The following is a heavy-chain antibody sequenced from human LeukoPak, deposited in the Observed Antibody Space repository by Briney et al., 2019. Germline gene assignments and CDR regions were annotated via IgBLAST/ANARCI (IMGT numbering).Heavy chain of an antibody. Sequence: ASVKVSCKASGYTFTGYYMHWVRQAPGQGLEWMGWIDPNSGGTNYAQRFQGRVTMTRDTSISTAYMELSRLRSDDTAVYYCARRGLRLTGFDYWGQGTLVTVSS. D-gene: IGHD2-21*02. CDR2: IDPNSGGT. V-gene: IGHV1-2*02. CDR1: GYTFTGYY. CDR3: ARRGLRLTGFDY. J-gene: IGHJ4*02.